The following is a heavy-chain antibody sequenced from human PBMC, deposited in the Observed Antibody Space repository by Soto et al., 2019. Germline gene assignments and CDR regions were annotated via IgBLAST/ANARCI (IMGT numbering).Heavy chain of an antibody. CDR2: IWYDGSNK. V-gene: IGHV3-33*08. CDR3: ARELREYYYDSSGSQINAMDV. CDR1: GFTFSSDA. J-gene: IGHJ6*02. Sequence: GGSLRLSCAASGFTFSSDAMSWVRQAPGKGLEWVAGIWYDGSNKYYADSVKGRFTISRDNSKNTLYLQMNSLRAEDTAVYYCARELREYYYDSSGSQINAMDVWGQGTTVTVSS. D-gene: IGHD3-22*01.